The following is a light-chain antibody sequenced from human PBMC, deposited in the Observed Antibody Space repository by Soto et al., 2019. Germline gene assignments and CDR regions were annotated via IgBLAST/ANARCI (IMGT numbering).Light chain of an antibody. V-gene: IGKV1-5*01. Sequence: DIQRTQSPSTLSASVGDRVTITCRTSQSITSSLAWYQQKPGKAPKLLIYDASTLESGVPSRFSGSGSGTEFTLTISSLQPDDFATYFCQQYNTYSGWAFGQGTKVEIK. CDR3: QQYNTYSGWA. CDR1: QSITSS. J-gene: IGKJ1*01. CDR2: DAS.